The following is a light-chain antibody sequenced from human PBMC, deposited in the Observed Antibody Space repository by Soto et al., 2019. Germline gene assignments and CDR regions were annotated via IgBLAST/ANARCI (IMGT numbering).Light chain of an antibody. Sequence: DSQMNQSPSSVSASVGDTVAITCRASQSISVHLNWYQQKPGKVPKLLIYAASNLQSGVPLRFSGSGSETDFALTISSLQPEDFATYYCQQSYITPYTFGQGTKLEIK. CDR2: AAS. J-gene: IGKJ2*01. CDR3: QQSYITPYT. CDR1: QSISVH. V-gene: IGKV1-39*01.